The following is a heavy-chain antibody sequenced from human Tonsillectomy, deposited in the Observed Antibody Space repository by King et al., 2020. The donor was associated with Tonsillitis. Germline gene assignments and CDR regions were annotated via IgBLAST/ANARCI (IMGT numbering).Heavy chain of an antibody. V-gene: IGHV1-2*02. CDR2: IHPNGGCT. J-gene: IGHJ4*02. CDR1: GYTFTGHY. Sequence: QLVQSGAEVKKPGASVKVSCKTSGYTFTGHYMFWVRQAPGQGLEWVGWIHPNGGCTHYAQKFQGRITMTRDTSISTAYMELSRLRSDDTAVYYCARGYIWGSYWGQGTLVTVSS. D-gene: IGHD3-16*01. CDR3: ARGYIWGSY.